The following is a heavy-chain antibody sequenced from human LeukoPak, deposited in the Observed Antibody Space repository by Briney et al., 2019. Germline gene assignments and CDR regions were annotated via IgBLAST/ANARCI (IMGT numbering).Heavy chain of an antibody. CDR2: INHSGST. V-gene: IGHV4-34*01. D-gene: IGHD4-17*01. CDR3: ARDDYGDSHDAFDI. CDR1: GGSFSGYY. Sequence: SETLSLTCAVYGGSFSGYYWSWIRQPPGKGLEWIGEINHSGSTNYNPSLKSRVTISVDTSKNQFSLKLSSVTAADTAVYYCARDDYGDSHDAFDIWGQGTMVTVSS. J-gene: IGHJ3*02.